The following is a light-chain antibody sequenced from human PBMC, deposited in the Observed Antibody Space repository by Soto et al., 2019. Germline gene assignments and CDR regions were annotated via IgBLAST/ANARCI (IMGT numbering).Light chain of an antibody. J-gene: IGLJ1*01. Sequence: QSALTQPASVSGSPGQSITISCTGTSSDVGGYNYVSWYQQHPGKAPKLMLYDVSNRPSGVSNRYSGSKSGNTASLTISGLQAEEEADYYCRSYPTSSTYVFGTGTKVTVL. CDR3: RSYPTSSTYV. V-gene: IGLV2-14*01. CDR2: DVS. CDR1: SSDVGGYNY.